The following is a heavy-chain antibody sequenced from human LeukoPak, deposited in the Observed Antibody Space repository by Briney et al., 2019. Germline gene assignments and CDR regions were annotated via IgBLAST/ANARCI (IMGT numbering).Heavy chain of an antibody. J-gene: IGHJ6*02. CDR2: FDPEDGET. D-gene: IGHD3-10*01. CDR3: ATERKRFGVPSIKISYGMDV. V-gene: IGHV1-24*01. Sequence: ASVKVSCKVSGYTLTELSMHWVRQAPGKGLEWMGGFDPEDGETIYAQKFQGRVTMTEDTSTDTAYMELSSLRSEDTAVYYCATERKRFGVPSIKISYGMDVWGQGTTVTVSS. CDR1: GYTLTELS.